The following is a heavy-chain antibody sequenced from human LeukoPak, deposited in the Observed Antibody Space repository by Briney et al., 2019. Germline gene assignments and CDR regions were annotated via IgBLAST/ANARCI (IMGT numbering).Heavy chain of an antibody. CDR2: IYYSGST. CDR3: ARARIAAAGAEKIYYFDY. J-gene: IGHJ4*02. V-gene: IGHV4-31*03. D-gene: IGHD6-13*01. Sequence: SETLSLTCTVSGGSISSGGYYWSWIRQHPGKGLEWIGYIYYSGSTYYDPSLKSRVTISVDKSKNQFSLKLSSVTAADTAVYYCARARIAAAGAEKIYYFDYWGQGTLVTVSS. CDR1: GGSISSGGYY.